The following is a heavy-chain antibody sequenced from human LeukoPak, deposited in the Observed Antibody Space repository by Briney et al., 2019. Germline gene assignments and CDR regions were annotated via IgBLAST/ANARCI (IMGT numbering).Heavy chain of an antibody. CDR1: GFTFSDYY. CDR3: VQIGRLGSYIY. D-gene: IGHD3-10*01. V-gene: IGHV3-11*04. Sequence: GGSLRLSCAASGFTFSDYYMSWIRQAPGKGLEWVSYISSSGSTIYYADSVKGRFTISRDNAKNSLYLQMNSLRAEDTAVHYCVQIGRLGSYIYWGQGTLVTVSS. J-gene: IGHJ4*02. CDR2: ISSSGSTI.